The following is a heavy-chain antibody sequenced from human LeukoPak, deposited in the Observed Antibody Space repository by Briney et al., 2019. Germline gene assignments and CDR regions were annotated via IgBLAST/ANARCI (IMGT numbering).Heavy chain of an antibody. CDR1: GFTFSSYG. CDR2: ISGSGGTT. J-gene: IGHJ4*02. Sequence: PGGSLRLSCAASGFTFSSYGMSWVRQAPGKGLEWVSGISGSGGTTYYADSVKGRFTISRDNSRNTLYLQMNSLRAEDTAVYYCAKYYHYYDSSGYHYFDYWGQGTLVTVSS. CDR3: AKYYHYYDSSGYHYFDY. D-gene: IGHD3-22*01. V-gene: IGHV3-23*01.